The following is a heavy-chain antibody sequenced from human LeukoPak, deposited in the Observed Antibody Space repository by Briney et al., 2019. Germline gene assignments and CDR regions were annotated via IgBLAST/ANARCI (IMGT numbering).Heavy chain of an antibody. CDR3: ARGDLTGNYYYYYMDV. Sequence: GASVTVSCKASGGTFSSYAISWVRQAPGQGLEWMGGIIPIFGTANYAQKFQGRVTITADKSTSTAYMELSSLRSEDAAVYYYARGDLTGNYYYYYMDVWGKGTTVTVSS. CDR2: IIPIFGTA. V-gene: IGHV1-69*06. D-gene: IGHD1-20*01. J-gene: IGHJ6*03. CDR1: GGTFSSYA.